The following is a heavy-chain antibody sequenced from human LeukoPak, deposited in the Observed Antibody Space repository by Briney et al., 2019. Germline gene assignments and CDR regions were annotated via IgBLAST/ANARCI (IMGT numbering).Heavy chain of an antibody. CDR2: LYYSGST. CDR1: GAALSRSA. J-gene: IGHJ4*02. D-gene: IGHD3-10*01. V-gene: IGHV4-59*01. Sequence: SGTLSLTCAVSGAALSRSAGSWRRQPPGKGLEWLAYLYYSGSTNYNPSLKSRVTISVDTSKNQFSLKLSSVTAADTAVYYCARGAPKGWFGELTYYFDYWGQGTLVTVSS. CDR3: ARGAPKGWFGELTYYFDY.